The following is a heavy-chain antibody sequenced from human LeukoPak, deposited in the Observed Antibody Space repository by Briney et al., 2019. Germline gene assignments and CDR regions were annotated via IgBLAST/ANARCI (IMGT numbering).Heavy chain of an antibody. CDR2: INHSGST. D-gene: IGHD2-2*01. J-gene: IGHJ4*02. CDR1: GGSFSGYY. V-gene: IGHV4-34*01. Sequence: SETLSLTCAVYGGSFSGYYWSWIRQPPGKGLEWIGEINHSGSTNYNPPLKSRVTISVDTSKNQFSLKLSSVTAADTAVYYCARTLSGYYFDYWGQGTLVTVSS. CDR3: ARTLSGYYFDY.